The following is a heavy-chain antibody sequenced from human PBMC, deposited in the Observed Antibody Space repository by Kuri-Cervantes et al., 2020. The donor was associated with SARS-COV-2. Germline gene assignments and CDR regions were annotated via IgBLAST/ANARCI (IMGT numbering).Heavy chain of an antibody. J-gene: IGHJ3*02. CDR2: IDWDDTE. Sequence: SGPTLVKPKETLTLTCTFSGFSLKSYGMRVSWIRQPPGKALEWLARIDWDDTEIYSPSLKSRLTLSKDTSKNQVVLRMTNMGPADTATYYCAREGNSGWFAFEIWGQGTTVTVSS. V-gene: IGHV2-70*04. D-gene: IGHD5-12*01. CDR3: AREGNSGWFAFEI. CDR1: GFSLKSYGMR.